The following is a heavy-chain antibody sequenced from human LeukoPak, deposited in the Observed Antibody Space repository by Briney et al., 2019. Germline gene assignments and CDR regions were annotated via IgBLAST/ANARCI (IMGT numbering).Heavy chain of an antibody. CDR1: GGSISGYY. V-gene: IGHV4-59*01. CDR2: IYYSGST. J-gene: IGHJ4*02. CDR3: ARVRDGYNVADY. Sequence: PSETLSLTCTVSGGSISGYYWSWVRQPPGKGLEWIGYIYYSGSTNYNPSLKSRVTISIDTSKNQFSLKLSSVTAADTAVYYCARVRDGYNVADYWGQGTLVTVSS. D-gene: IGHD5-24*01.